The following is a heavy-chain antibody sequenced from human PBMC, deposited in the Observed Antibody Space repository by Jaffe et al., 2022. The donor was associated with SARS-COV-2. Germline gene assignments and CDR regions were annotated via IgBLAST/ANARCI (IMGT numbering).Heavy chain of an antibody. CDR3: ARPFVPLIAAAGIMYYMDV. Sequence: QVQLVQSGSELKKPGASVKVSCKASGYTFTSYAMNWVRQAPGQGLEWMGWINTNTGNPTYAQGFTGRFVFSLDTSVSTAYLQISSLKAEDTAVYYCARPFVPLIAAAGIMYYMDVWGKGTTVTVSS. V-gene: IGHV7-4-1*02. CDR1: GYTFTSYA. CDR2: INTNTGNP. J-gene: IGHJ6*03. D-gene: IGHD6-13*01.